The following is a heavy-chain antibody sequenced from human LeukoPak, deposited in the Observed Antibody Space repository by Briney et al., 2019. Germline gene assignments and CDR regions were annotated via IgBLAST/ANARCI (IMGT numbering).Heavy chain of an antibody. CDR3: ARDGRYYDFWSGYQPFDY. D-gene: IGHD3-3*01. Sequence: PGGSLRLSCAASGFSFSSYAMSWVRQAPGKGLEWVSAISGSGGSTYYADSVKGRFTISRDNSKNTLYLQMNSLRAEDTAVYYCARDGRYYDFWSGYQPFDYWGQGTLVTVSS. CDR1: GFSFSSYA. J-gene: IGHJ4*02. V-gene: IGHV3-23*01. CDR2: ISGSGGST.